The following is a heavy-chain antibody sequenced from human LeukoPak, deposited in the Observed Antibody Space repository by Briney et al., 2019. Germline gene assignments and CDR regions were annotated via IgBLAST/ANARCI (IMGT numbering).Heavy chain of an antibody. CDR2: INPNSGGT. CDR3: ADEFGLKWLAD. CDR1: GYTFTGYY. D-gene: IGHD6-19*01. V-gene: IGHV1-2*02. J-gene: IGHJ4*02. Sequence: ASVKVSCKASGYTFTGYYMHWVRQAPGQGLEWMGWINPNSGGTKYAQKFRGRVTMTRDTSISTAYMELSRLRSDDTAVYYCADEFGLKWLADWGQGTLVTVSS.